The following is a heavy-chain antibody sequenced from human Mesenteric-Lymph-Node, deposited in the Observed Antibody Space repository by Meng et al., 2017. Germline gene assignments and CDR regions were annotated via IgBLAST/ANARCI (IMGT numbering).Heavy chain of an antibody. Sequence: GGSLRLSCAASGFTFSSYDMHWVRQATGKGLEWVSAIGTAGDTYYPGSVKGRFTISRENAKNSLYLQMNSLRAGDTAVYYCARGGYGDYGGDAFDIWGQGTMVTVSS. CDR1: GFTFSSYD. J-gene: IGHJ3*02. V-gene: IGHV3-13*01. CDR2: IGTAGDT. CDR3: ARGGYGDYGGDAFDI. D-gene: IGHD4-17*01.